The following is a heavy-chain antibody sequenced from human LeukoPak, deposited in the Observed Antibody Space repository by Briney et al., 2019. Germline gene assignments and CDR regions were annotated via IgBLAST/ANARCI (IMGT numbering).Heavy chain of an antibody. CDR2: ISSSSRYI. CDR3: TRVDNCGGDWGAFDP. Sequence: GGSLRLSCAASGFVFSDYNINWVRQAPGKGLEWVAFISSSSRYIYYADSLQGRVAISRDNAKNSLDLQLNSLRAEDTAMYYCTRVDNCGGDWGAFDPWGHGTMVIVSS. V-gene: IGHV3-21*06. J-gene: IGHJ3*01. D-gene: IGHD2-21*02. CDR1: GFVFSDYN.